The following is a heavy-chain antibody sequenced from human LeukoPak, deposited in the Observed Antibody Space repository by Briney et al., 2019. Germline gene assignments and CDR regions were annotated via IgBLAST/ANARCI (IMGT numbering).Heavy chain of an antibody. CDR1: RYTFTSYD. J-gene: IGHJ4*02. D-gene: IGHD6-19*01. Sequence: GPSVKISRTALRYTFTSYDINWVRQATGQGLEWMGWMNPHSGNTGYAQKFQGRVTMTRNTAISTAYMELSSLRSEDTAVYYCAREHSSGLYGLNYWGQGTLVTVSS. CDR2: MNPHSGNT. CDR3: AREHSSGLYGLNY. V-gene: IGHV1-8*01.